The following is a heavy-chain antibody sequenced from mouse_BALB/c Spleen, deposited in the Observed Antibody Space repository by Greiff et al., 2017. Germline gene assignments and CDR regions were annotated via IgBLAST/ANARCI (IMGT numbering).Heavy chain of an antibody. D-gene: IGHD1-1*01. Sequence: QVQLQQSGAELVRPGVSVKISCKGSGYTFTDYAMHWVKQSHAKSLEWIGVISTYYGDASYNQKFKGKATMTVDKSSSTAYMELARLTSEDSAIYYCARGDYGSSWFAYWGQGTLVTVSA. CDR2: ISTYYGDA. J-gene: IGHJ3*01. CDR3: ARGDYGSSWFAY. V-gene: IGHV1S137*01. CDR1: GYTFTDYA.